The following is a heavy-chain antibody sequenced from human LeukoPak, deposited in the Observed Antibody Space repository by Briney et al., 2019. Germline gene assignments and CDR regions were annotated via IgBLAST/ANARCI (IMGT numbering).Heavy chain of an antibody. CDR3: ASTNYRGGSTGYNWFDP. D-gene: IGHD1-26*01. V-gene: IGHV3-30*09. CDR1: GFTFSNYA. J-gene: IGHJ5*02. Sequence: GGSLRLSCAASGFTFSNYAMHWVRQAPGKGLEWVAVISYDGSSESYPDSVKGRFAISRDNSKNMLYLQMNSLRGEDTAVYYCASTNYRGGSTGYNWFDPWGQGTLVTVSS. CDR2: ISYDGSSE.